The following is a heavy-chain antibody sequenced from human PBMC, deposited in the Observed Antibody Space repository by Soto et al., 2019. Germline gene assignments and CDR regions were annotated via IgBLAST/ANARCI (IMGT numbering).Heavy chain of an antibody. Sequence: PSETLSLTCAVYGGSFSGYYWSWIRQPPGKGLERIGEINHSGSTNYNPSLKSRVTISVDTSKNQFSLKLSSVTAADTAVYYCARVGNTYYDFWSGYPPDLDVWGQGTTVTVSS. CDR3: ARVGNTYYDFWSGYPPDLDV. CDR2: INHSGST. D-gene: IGHD3-3*01. CDR1: GGSFSGYY. V-gene: IGHV4-34*01. J-gene: IGHJ6*02.